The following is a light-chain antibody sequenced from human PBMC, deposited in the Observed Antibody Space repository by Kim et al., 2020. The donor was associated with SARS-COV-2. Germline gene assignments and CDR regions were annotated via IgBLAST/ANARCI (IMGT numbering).Light chain of an antibody. CDR3: AAWDDSLNAPV. V-gene: IGLV1-47*01. Sequence: GQRGTISCSGSSSNIGSNYVHWYQQVPGAAPKLLIYWNNQRPSEVPDRFSGSRSGTSASLAISGVRSEDEADYYCAAWDDSLNAPVFGGGTQLTVL. CDR2: WNN. J-gene: IGLJ7*01. CDR1: SSNIGSNY.